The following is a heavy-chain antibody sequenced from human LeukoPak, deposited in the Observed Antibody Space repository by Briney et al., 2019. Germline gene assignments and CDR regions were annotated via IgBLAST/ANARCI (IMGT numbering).Heavy chain of an antibody. CDR3: ARGDNADY. CDR2: INPNSGGT. D-gene: IGHD2-21*01. CDR1: GYTFTGYY. J-gene: IGHJ4*02. V-gene: IGHV1-2*02. Sequence: PGGSLRLSCAASGYTFTGYYMHWVRQAPGQGLEWMGWINPNSGGTRFAQKFQGRVTMTRDTSISTAYMELTRLRSDDTAVYYCARGDNADYWGQGTLVTVSS.